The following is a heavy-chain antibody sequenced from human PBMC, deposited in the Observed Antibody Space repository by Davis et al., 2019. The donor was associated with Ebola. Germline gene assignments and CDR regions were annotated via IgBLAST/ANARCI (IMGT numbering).Heavy chain of an antibody. CDR2: YYYTGST. CDR1: GGFVSSGGYS. Sequence: SETLSLTCAVSGGFVSSGGYSWSWIRQPPGKGLEWIGYYYYTGSTYYSPSLKSRVTISVDTSKNQFSLKLSSVTAADTAVYYCARQPIMITPRMDVWGKGTTVTVSS. D-gene: IGHD3-16*01. V-gene: IGHV4-30-2*03. CDR3: ARQPIMITPRMDV. J-gene: IGHJ6*04.